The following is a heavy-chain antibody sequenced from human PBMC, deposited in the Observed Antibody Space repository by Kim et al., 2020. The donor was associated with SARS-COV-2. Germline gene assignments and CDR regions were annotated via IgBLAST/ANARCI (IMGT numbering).Heavy chain of an antibody. CDR1: GGSISSSSYY. CDR3: ARQVVRDTAMAVGVDFDY. CDR2: IYYSGST. Sequence: SETLSLTCTVSGGSISSSSYYWGWIRQPPGKGLEWIGSIYYSGSTYYNPSLKSRVTISVDTSKNQFSLKLSSVTAADTAVYYCARQVVRDTAMAVGVDFDYWGQGTLVTVSS. J-gene: IGHJ4*02. V-gene: IGHV4-39*01. D-gene: IGHD5-18*01.